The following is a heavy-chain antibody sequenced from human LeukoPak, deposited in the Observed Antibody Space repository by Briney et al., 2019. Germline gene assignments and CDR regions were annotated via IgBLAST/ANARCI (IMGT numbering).Heavy chain of an antibody. D-gene: IGHD6-13*01. Sequence: NTSVTLSLTCGVYGGSFSGYYWSWIRQPPRKGLEWIGEINHGGSINYNPSLKSRVTISVDTSKNQFSLKLSSVTAADTAVYYCARENSRWFDYWGQGTLVTVSS. V-gene: IGHV4-34*01. CDR3: ARENSRWFDY. J-gene: IGHJ4*02. CDR2: INHGGSI. CDR1: GGSFSGYY.